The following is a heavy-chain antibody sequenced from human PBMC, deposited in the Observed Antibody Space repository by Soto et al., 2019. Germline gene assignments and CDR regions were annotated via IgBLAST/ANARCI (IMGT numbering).Heavy chain of an antibody. CDR2: ISYDGSNK. J-gene: IGHJ6*02. Sequence: GESLKISCAASGFTFSSYAMHWVRQAPGKGLEWVAVISYDGSNKYYADSVKGRFTISRDNSKNTLYLQMNSLRAEDTAVYYCARDFLLWFGESPPGGYYGMDVWGQGTTVTVSS. CDR1: GFTFSSYA. V-gene: IGHV3-30-3*01. D-gene: IGHD3-10*01. CDR3: ARDFLLWFGESPPGGYYGMDV.